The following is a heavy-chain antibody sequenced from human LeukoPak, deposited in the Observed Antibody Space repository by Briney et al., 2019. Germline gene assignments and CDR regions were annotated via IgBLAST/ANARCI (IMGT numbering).Heavy chain of an antibody. Sequence: ASVKVSCKASGYTFTSYGISGVRQARAQGLEGMGWISAHNGNTNYAQKLQGRVTMTTDTSTSTAYMELRSLRSDDTAVYYCARSLGDSSGYYPLPFDYWGQGTLVIVSS. D-gene: IGHD3-22*01. CDR2: ISAHNGNT. V-gene: IGHV1-18*01. J-gene: IGHJ4*02. CDR1: GYTFTSYG. CDR3: ARSLGDSSGYYPLPFDY.